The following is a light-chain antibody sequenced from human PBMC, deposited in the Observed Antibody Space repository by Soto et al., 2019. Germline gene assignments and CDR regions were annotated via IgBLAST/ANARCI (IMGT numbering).Light chain of an antibody. CDR2: GNS. Sequence: QPVLTQPPSVSGAPGQRVTISCTGSSSNIGAGYDVHWYQQLPGTAPKLLIYGNSNRPSGVPDRFSGSKSGTSASLDITVLHSEDEADYYCQSYDSSLSALYVFGTGTKLTVL. CDR3: QSYDSSLSALYV. J-gene: IGLJ1*01. V-gene: IGLV1-40*01. CDR1: SSNIGAGYD.